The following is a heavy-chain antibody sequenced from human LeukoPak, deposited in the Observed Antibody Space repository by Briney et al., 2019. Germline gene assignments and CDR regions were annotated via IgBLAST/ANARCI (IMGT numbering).Heavy chain of an antibody. J-gene: IGHJ4*02. V-gene: IGHV1-18*01. CDR3: ARDINLPYYYDSSGYYPDY. CDR1: GYTFTSYG. D-gene: IGHD3-22*01. Sequence: ASVKVSCKASGYTFTSYGISWVRQAPGQGLEWMGWISAYNGNTNYAQKLQGRVTMTTDTSTSTAYMELRSLRSDDTAVYYCARDINLPYYYDSSGYYPDYWGQGTLVTVSS. CDR2: ISAYNGNT.